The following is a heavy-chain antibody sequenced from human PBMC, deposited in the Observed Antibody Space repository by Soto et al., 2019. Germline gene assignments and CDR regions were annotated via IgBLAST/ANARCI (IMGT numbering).Heavy chain of an antibody. CDR3: ARENYYDSSGYPAYFDY. J-gene: IGHJ4*02. CDR1: GGSISSGGYS. D-gene: IGHD3-22*01. V-gene: IGHV4-61*08. Sequence: SETLSLTCAVSGGSISSGGYSWSWLRQPPGKGLEWIGYIYYSGSTNYNPSLKSRVTISVDTSKNQFSLKLSSVTAADTAVYYCARENYYDSSGYPAYFDYWGQGTLVTVSS. CDR2: IYYSGST.